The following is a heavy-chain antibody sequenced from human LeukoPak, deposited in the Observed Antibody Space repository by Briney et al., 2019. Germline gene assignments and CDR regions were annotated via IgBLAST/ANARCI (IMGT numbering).Heavy chain of an antibody. Sequence: SETLSLTCTVSGGSISTYYWTWIRQPPGKGLEWIGYIYFSGSTSYNPSLKSRVTISVDTSKNQFSLKLTSVTAADTAVYCARGGKGFPLGLRFEHWGQGTLVTVSS. CDR1: GGSISTYY. J-gene: IGHJ4*02. CDR3: ARGGKGFPLGLRFEH. CDR2: IYFSGST. D-gene: IGHD2-21*01. V-gene: IGHV4-59*01.